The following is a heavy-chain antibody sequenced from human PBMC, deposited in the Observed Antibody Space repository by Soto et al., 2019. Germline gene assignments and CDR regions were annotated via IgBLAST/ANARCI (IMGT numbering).Heavy chain of an antibody. CDR2: INAGNGNT. J-gene: IGHJ4*02. D-gene: IGHD3-22*01. V-gene: IGHV1-3*05. CDR3: ARDPDYYDSSGYYDY. CDR1: GYTFTSYA. Sequence: QVQLVQSGAEEKKPGASVKVSCKASGYTFTSYAMHWVRQAPGQRLEWMGWINAGNGNTKYSQKFQGRVTITRDTSESTAYMELSSLRSEDTAVYYCARDPDYYDSSGYYDYWGQGTLVTVSS.